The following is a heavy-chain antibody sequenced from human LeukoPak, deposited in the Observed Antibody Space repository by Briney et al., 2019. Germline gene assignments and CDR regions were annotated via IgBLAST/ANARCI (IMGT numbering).Heavy chain of an antibody. J-gene: IGHJ3*02. CDR2: ISYDGSNK. CDR1: GFTFSSYA. D-gene: IGHD6-13*01. CDR3: ARDPDLIETQQLVLAFDI. V-gene: IGHV3-30*04. Sequence: PGGSLRLSCAASGFTFSSYAMHWVRQAPGKGLEWVAVISYDGSNKYYADSVKGRFTISRDNSKNTLYLQMNSLRAEDTAVYYCARDPDLIETQQLVLAFDIWGQGTMVTVSS.